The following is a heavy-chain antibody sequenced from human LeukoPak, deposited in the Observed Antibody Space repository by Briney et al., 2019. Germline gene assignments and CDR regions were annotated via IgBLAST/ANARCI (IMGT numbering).Heavy chain of an antibody. V-gene: IGHV3-21*05. J-gene: IGHJ5*02. Sequence: PGGSLRPSCAAAGFSFSCCSMHVVRQAPGKGLGWVSYISSSSYIYYADSVKGRFTISRDNAKNSLYLQMNSLRAEDTAVYFCARSDYVGGNCYSSLGNLWGQGTLVTVSS. CDR3: ARSDYVGGNCYSSLGNL. CDR2: ISSSSYI. D-gene: IGHD2-21*02. CDR1: GFSFSCCS.